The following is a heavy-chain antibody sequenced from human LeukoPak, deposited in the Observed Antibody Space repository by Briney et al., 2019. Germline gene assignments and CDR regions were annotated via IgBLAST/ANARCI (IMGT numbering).Heavy chain of an antibody. Sequence: GGSLRLSCAASGFTFSDYWMTWVRQAPGKGLEWVSAISGSGGSTYYADSVKGRFTISRDNSKNTLYLQMNSLRAEDTAVYYCAKDSFHSSSWYWYFDLWGRGTLVTVSS. CDR2: ISGSGGST. CDR3: AKDSFHSSSWYWYFDL. J-gene: IGHJ2*01. CDR1: GFTFSDYW. D-gene: IGHD6-13*01. V-gene: IGHV3-23*01.